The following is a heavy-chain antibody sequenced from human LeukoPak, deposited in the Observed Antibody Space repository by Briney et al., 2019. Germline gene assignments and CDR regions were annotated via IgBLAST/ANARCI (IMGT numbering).Heavy chain of an antibody. CDR3: AREYGGPKNFYGMDV. CDR1: GGSISSSSYY. V-gene: IGHV4-39*07. J-gene: IGHJ6*02. CDR2: IYYSGST. Sequence: SETLSLTCTVSGGSISSSSYYWAWIRQPPGKGLEWIGSIYYSGSTYYNPSLKSRVTISVDTSKSQFSLKLSSVTAADTAVYYCAREYGGPKNFYGMDVWGQGTTVTVSS. D-gene: IGHD5-12*01.